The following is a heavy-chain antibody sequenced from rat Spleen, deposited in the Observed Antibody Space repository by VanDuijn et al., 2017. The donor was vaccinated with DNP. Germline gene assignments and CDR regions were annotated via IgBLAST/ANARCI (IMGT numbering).Heavy chain of an antibody. Sequence: EVQLVESGGDLVQPGRSLKLFCAASGFTFSDYNMAWVRQAPKKGLEWVATISYDGYSTFYRDSVKGRFTISRDNAKSTLYLQMDSLRSEDTATYYCARHYGYNYFDYWGQGVMVTVSS. J-gene: IGHJ2*01. V-gene: IGHV5-7*01. D-gene: IGHD1-9*01. CDR3: ARHYGYNYFDY. CDR1: GFTFSDYN. CDR2: ISYDGYST.